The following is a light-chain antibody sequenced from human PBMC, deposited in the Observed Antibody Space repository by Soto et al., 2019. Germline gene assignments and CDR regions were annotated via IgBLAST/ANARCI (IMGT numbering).Light chain of an antibody. J-gene: IGKJ1*01. V-gene: IGKV2-24*01. CDR2: QVS. CDR3: VQFSNFPRT. Sequence: DIVLTQTPLSSPVTLGQPASISCRSSQSLVYSDGNTYLSWLQQRPGQPPRLLIYQVSNRFSGVPDRFRGSGAGTDFTLKISRVEAEDVGVYYCVQFSNFPRTFGQGTKVEIK. CDR1: QSLVYSDGNTY.